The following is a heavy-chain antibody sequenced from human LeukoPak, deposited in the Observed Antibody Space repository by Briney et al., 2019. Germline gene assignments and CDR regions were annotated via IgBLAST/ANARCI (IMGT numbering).Heavy chain of an antibody. D-gene: IGHD2-2*01. CDR3: ATGWEYCSSTSCPIDP. CDR1: GFTVSSNY. V-gene: IGHV3-66*02. J-gene: IGHJ5*02. Sequence: PGGSLRLSCAASGFTVSSNYMSWVRQAPGKGLEWASVIYSGGSTYYADSVKGRFTISRDNSKNTLYLQMNSLRAEDTAVYYCATGWEYCSSTSCPIDPWGQGTLVTVSS. CDR2: IYSGGST.